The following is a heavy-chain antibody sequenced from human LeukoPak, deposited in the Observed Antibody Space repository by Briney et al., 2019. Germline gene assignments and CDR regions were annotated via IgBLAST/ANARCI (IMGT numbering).Heavy chain of an antibody. CDR2: IYNDGGLE. Sequence: QPGRSLRLSCAASGFTFRSFGMYWVRQAPGKGLEWVALIYNDGGLENYLESVRARFTISRDNSKNTLYLQMNSLRAEDTAVYYCAKGHYVGNSEFLDNWGQGTLVTVSS. V-gene: IGHV3-33*06. CDR1: GFTFRSFG. D-gene: IGHD4-23*01. J-gene: IGHJ4*02. CDR3: AKGHYVGNSEFLDN.